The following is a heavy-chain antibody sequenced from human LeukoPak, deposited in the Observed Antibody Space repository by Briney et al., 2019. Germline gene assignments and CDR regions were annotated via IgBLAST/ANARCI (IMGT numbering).Heavy chain of an antibody. CDR2: ISGSGGST. D-gene: IGHD3-22*01. CDR1: GFTFSSYA. Sequence: GGSLRLSCAASGFTFSSYAMSWVRQAPGKGLEWVSAISGSGGSTYYADSVKGRFTISRDNSKNTLYLQMNSLRAEDTAVYYCAKYRYYDSSAEGYFDYWGQGTLVTVSS. J-gene: IGHJ4*02. V-gene: IGHV3-23*01. CDR3: AKYRYYDSSAEGYFDY.